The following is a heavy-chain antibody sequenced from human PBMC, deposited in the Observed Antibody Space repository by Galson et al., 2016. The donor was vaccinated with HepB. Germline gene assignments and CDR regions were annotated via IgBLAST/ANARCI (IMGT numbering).Heavy chain of an antibody. CDR2: ISFDGGNK. CDR3: ARDPGFRNGMDV. CDR1: GFTFSSYG. Sequence: SLRLSCAASGFTFSSYGMHWVRQAPGKGLEWVAVISFDGGNKYYADSVKGRFTISRDNSKNTLYLQMNSLRGEDTAVYYCARDPGFRNGMDVWGQGTTVTVS. J-gene: IGHJ6*02. V-gene: IGHV3-33*05.